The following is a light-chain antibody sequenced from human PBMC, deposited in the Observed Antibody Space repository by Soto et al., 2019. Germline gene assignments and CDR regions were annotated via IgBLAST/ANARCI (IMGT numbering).Light chain of an antibody. CDR2: GAS. CDR3: QQDGSSPIFT. CDR1: QSVSSSY. Sequence: EIVLTQSPGTLSLSPGERATLSCRASQSVSSSYLAWYQQKPGQAPRLLIYGASSRATGIPDRFSGSGSGTDFTLIISRLEPEDFAVYYCQQDGSSPIFTFGPGTKVDIK. V-gene: IGKV3-20*01. J-gene: IGKJ3*01.